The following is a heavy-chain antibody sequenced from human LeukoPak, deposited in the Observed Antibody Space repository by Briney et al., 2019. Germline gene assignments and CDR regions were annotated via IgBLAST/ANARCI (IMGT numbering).Heavy chain of an antibody. V-gene: IGHV4-4*07. CDR2: IYTSGST. J-gene: IGHJ5*02. CDR3: ARIHCSSTSCYTGNWFDP. CDR1: GGSISSYY. Sequence: PSETLSLTCTVSGGSISSYYWSWIRQPAGKGLEWIGRIYTSGSTNYSPSLKSRVTMSVDTSKNQFSLKLSSVTAADTAVYYCARIHCSSTSCYTGNWFDPWGQGTLVTVSS. D-gene: IGHD2-2*02.